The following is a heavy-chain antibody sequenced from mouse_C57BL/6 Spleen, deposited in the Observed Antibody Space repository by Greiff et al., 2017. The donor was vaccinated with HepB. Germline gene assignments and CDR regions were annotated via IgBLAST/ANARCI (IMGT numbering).Heavy chain of an antibody. J-gene: IGHJ4*01. V-gene: IGHV1-26*01. CDR1: GYTFTDYY. CDR2: INPNNGGT. CDR3: ARTTVRNAMDY. Sequence: EVQLQQSGPELVKPGASVKISCKASGYTFTDYYMNWVKQSHGKSLEWIGDINPNNGGTSYNQKFKGKATLTVDKSSSTAYMKLRSLTSEDSAVYYCARTTVRNAMDYWGQGTSVTVSS. D-gene: IGHD1-1*01.